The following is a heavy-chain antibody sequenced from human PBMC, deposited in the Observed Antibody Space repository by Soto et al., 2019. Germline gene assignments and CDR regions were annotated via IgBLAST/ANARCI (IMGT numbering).Heavy chain of an antibody. Sequence: GGSLRLSCVASGFTFSSRWMNWVRHVPGKGLEWVANIKQDGSEIHYADSVKGRFTISRDNAKNSLFLQMNSLRDEDTAMYYFARDGSYESSGLDFDYWGQGTLVTVSS. V-gene: IGHV3-7*01. CDR2: IKQDGSEI. D-gene: IGHD3-22*01. CDR3: ARDGSYESSGLDFDY. CDR1: GFTFSSRW. J-gene: IGHJ4*02.